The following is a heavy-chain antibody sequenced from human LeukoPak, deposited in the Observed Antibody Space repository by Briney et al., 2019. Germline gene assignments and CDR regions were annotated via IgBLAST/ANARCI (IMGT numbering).Heavy chain of an antibody. D-gene: IGHD6-19*01. CDR1: GYTFTSYD. Sequence: AAVKVSCKGSGYTFTSYDVNWGRQDTGQGLEWVGWMNPNSGNTGYAQKFQGTVTMTRTTSTTTAYMELSSLRSEDTAVYYCARAGYSSGWYRVNDYWGQGTLVTVSS. CDR3: ARAGYSSGWYRVNDY. V-gene: IGHV1-8*01. CDR2: MNPNSGNT. J-gene: IGHJ4*02.